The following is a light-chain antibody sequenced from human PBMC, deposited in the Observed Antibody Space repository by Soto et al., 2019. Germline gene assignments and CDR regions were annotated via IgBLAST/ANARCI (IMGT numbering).Light chain of an antibody. J-gene: IGLJ1*01. CDR2: GNG. CDR1: SSSIGAGYE. CDR3: QSYDKRLTADV. V-gene: IGLV1-40*01. Sequence: QSVLTQAPSVSGAPGQRVTISCSGTSSSIGAGYEVHWYHQLPGTAPKLVVSGNGNRPSGVPDRLSASKSGTSASLAITGLQAEDEGHYYCQSYDKRLTADVFGTGTKVTVL.